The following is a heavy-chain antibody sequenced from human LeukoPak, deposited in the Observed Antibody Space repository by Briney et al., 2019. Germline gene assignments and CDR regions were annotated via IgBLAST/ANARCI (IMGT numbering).Heavy chain of an antibody. D-gene: IGHD5-18*01. Sequence: SETLSLTCTVSGGSISSYYWSWLRQPPGKGLEWIGYIYYSGSTNYNPSLKSRVTISVDTSKNQFSLKLSSVTAADTAVYYCPGQDLVGGYTYGLFYWGQGTLVT. CDR1: GGSISSYY. CDR2: IYYSGST. CDR3: PGQDLVGGYTYGLFY. V-gene: IGHV4-59*01. J-gene: IGHJ4*02.